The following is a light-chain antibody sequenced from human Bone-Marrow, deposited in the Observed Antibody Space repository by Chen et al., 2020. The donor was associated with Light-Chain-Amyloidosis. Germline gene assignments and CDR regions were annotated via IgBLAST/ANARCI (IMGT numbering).Light chain of an antibody. CDR3: SSYTSSVSYV. J-gene: IGLJ1*01. CDR1: SRAVGGYNH. V-gene: IGLV2-14*01. Sequence: QSALPQPASVSGSPVQSITISCPGTSRAVGGYNHVSWYQHHPGKAPKLMSYEVSNRPSGISNRFSGSKSGNTASLSISGLQAEDEADYYCSSYTSSVSYVFGSGTKVTVL. CDR2: EVS.